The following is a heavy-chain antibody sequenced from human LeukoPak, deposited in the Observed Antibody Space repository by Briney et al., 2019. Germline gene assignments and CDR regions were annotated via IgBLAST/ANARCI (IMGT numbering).Heavy chain of an antibody. V-gene: IGHV3-49*04. J-gene: IGHJ6*02. D-gene: IGHD5-18*01. Sequence: GGSLRLSCTASGFTFGDHAMSWVRQAPGKGLDWVGFIRSKTYGGTTEYAASVKGRFNISRDDSKSIAYLQMNSLKTEDTAVYYCTRGPTQQWLYYGMDVWGQGTTVTVSS. CDR1: GFTFGDHA. CDR2: IRSKTYGGTT. CDR3: TRGPTQQWLYYGMDV.